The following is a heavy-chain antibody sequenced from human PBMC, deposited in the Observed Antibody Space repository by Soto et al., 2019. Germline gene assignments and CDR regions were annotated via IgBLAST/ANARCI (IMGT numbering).Heavy chain of an antibody. D-gene: IGHD6-13*01. CDR1: GGSISSGGYY. CDR2: IYYSGST. J-gene: IGHJ5*02. Sequence: QVQLQESGPGLVKPSQTLSLTCTVSGGSISSGGYYWSWIRQHPGKGLEWIGYIYYSGSTYYNPSLKSRVTISVDTSKNQFSLKLSSVTAADTVVYYCARGRSSWPDKYNWFDPWGQGTLVTVSS. CDR3: ARGRSSWPDKYNWFDP. V-gene: IGHV4-31*03.